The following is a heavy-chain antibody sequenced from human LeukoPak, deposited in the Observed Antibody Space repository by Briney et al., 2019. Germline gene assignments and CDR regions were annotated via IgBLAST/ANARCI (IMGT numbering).Heavy chain of an antibody. J-gene: IGHJ6*03. CDR1: GGSFSGYY. CDR3: ARGADFWSGYSFYYYYYYMDV. D-gene: IGHD3-3*01. V-gene: IGHV4-34*01. Sequence: SETLSLTCAVSGGSFSGYYWSWIRQPPGKGLEWIGEINHSGSTNYNPSLKSRVTISVDTSKNQFSLKLSSVTAADTAVYYCARGADFWSGYSFYYYYYYMDVWGKGTTVTVSS. CDR2: INHSGST.